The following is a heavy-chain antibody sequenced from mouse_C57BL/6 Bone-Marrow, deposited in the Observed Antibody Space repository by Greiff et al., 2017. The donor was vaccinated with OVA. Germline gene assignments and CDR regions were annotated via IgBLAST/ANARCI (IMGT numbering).Heavy chain of an antibody. Sequence: VQLQQSGAELVKPGASVKLSCKASGYTFTEYTIHWVKQRSGQGLEWIGWFYPGSGGIKYNEKFKDKATLTADKSSSTAYMELSRLTSEDSAVYVGAIHEEGGDNYGNHEFAYWGQGTPVTVSA. CDR1: GYTFTEYT. V-gene: IGHV1-62-2*01. CDR2: FYPGSGGI. J-gene: IGHJ3*01. CDR3: AIHEEGGDNYGNHEFAY. D-gene: IGHD1-1*01.